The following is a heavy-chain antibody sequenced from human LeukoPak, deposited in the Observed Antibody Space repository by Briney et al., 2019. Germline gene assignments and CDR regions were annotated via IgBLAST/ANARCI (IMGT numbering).Heavy chain of an antibody. CDR3: AREGGPYRPLDY. J-gene: IGHJ4*02. Sequence: SGTLSLTCAVSGGSISNDNWWSWVRQPPGKGLEWIGEIYHRGSPNYNPSLKSRVTLSVDKSKNQFSLKLSSVTAADTAVYYCAREGGPYRPLDYSGQGTLVTVAS. V-gene: IGHV4-4*02. CDR1: GGSISNDNW. CDR2: IYHRGSP.